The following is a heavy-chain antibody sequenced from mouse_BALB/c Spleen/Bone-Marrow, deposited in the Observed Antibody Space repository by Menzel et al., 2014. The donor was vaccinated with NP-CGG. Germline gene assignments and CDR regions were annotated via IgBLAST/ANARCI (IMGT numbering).Heavy chain of an antibody. CDR1: GYSITSGYS. D-gene: IGHD1-1*01. CDR3: ARITTVVARYAMDY. J-gene: IGHJ4*01. V-gene: IGHV3-1*02. Sequence: EVHLVESGPDLVKPSQSLSHPCTVTGYSITSGYSWHWIRQFPGNKLEWMGYIHYSGSTNYNPSLKSRISITRDTSKNQFFLQVNSVTTEDTATYYCARITTVVARYAMDYWGQGTSVTVSS. CDR2: IHYSGST.